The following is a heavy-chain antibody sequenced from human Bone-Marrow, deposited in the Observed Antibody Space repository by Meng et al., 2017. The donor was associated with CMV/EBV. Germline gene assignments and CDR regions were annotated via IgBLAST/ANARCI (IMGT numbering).Heavy chain of an antibody. V-gene: IGHV3-21*01. Sequence: GESLKISCVGSGFTFDTYTMNWVRLAPGKGLEWLSSLTGSSSNIYYAESVRGRFTISRDNAKKSLYLQMNSLRAEDTAVYYCARSTRLGRLAYCGQGTQVTVSS. CDR1: GFTFDTYT. CDR2: LTGSSSNI. J-gene: IGHJ4*02. D-gene: IGHD6-6*01. CDR3: ARSTRLGRLAY.